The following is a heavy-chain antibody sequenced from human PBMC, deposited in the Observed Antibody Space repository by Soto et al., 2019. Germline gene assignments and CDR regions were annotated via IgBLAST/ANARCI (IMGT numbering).Heavy chain of an antibody. CDR2: IYYSGST. CDR3: ARQTAVAGTXLFDY. D-gene: IGHD6-19*01. V-gene: IGHV4-39*01. Sequence: PSETLSLACTVSGGSISSSGYYWGWIRQPPGKGLEWIGSIYYSGSTYYNPSLKSRVTISVDTSKNQFSLKLSSVTAADTAVYYCARQTAVAGTXLFDYRGQGTLVTVS. J-gene: IGHJ4*02. CDR1: GGSISSSGYY.